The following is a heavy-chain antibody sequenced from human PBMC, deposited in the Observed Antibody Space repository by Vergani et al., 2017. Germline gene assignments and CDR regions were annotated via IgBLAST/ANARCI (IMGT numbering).Heavy chain of an antibody. D-gene: IGHD4-17*01. Sequence: EVQLVQSGAEVKKPGATMKISCKVSGYTFTDHYMHWVKQAPGKGLEWMGLVDPEDGATIYAEKFKGRVTIAADTSTDTAHLELSSLRSEDTAVYYCATPQKVTTGGMEVWGQGTTVIVSS. J-gene: IGHJ6*02. CDR2: VDPEDGAT. V-gene: IGHV1-69-2*01. CDR1: GYTFTDHY. CDR3: ATPQKVTTGGMEV.